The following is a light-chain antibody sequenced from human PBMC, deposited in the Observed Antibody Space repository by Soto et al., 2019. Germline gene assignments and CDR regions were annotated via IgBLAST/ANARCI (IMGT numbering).Light chain of an antibody. CDR1: PSASSSY. CDR2: GAA. Sequence: EIVLTQSPGTLSFSPGERATLSCRARPSASSSYLAWYPQKPGEAPSLLIYGAASRAAGSLDRFSGSGYGTDFTLTISRLEHDDVAVYYCQQRSNWPPITFGQGTRLEVK. J-gene: IGKJ5*01. V-gene: IGKV3D-20*02. CDR3: QQRSNWPPIT.